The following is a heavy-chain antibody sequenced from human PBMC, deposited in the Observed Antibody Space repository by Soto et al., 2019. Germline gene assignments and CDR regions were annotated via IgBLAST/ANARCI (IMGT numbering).Heavy chain of an antibody. CDR2: IIPIFGTA. V-gene: IGHV1-69*12. D-gene: IGHD2-15*01. CDR3: RREGFRSGKDY. Sequence: QVQLVQSGAEVKKPGSSVKVSCKASGGTFSSYAISWVRQAPGQGLEWMGGIIPIFGTANYAQKFQGRVTITADESTSTAYKELSILGAEQTVVLLWRREGFRSGKDYWGQGTLVTGFS. CDR1: GGTFSSYA. J-gene: IGHJ4*02.